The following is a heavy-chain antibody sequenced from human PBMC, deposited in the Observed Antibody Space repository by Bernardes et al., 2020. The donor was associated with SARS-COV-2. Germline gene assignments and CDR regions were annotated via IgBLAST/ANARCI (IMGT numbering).Heavy chain of an antibody. J-gene: IGHJ4*02. Sequence: GGSLRLSCAASGFTFGDSAMHWVRQAPGKGLEWVSGISWNSGSIGYADSVKGRFTISRDNAKNSLYLQMNSLRAEDTALYYCAKADIAAADYQFDYWGQGTLVTVSS. CDR3: AKADIAAADYQFDY. V-gene: IGHV3-9*01. CDR2: ISWNSGSI. D-gene: IGHD6-13*01. CDR1: GFTFGDSA.